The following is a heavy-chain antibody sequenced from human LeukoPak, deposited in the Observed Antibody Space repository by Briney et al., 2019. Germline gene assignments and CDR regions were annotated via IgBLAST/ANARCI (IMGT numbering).Heavy chain of an antibody. J-gene: IGHJ3*02. Sequence: PSETLSLTCTVSGGSISSYYWSWIRQPPGKGLEWIGYTYYSGSTNYNPSLKSRVTISVDTSKNQFSLKLSSVTAADTAVYYCATYGDYDAFDIWGQGTMVTVSS. CDR1: GGSISSYY. CDR2: TYYSGST. V-gene: IGHV4-59*01. CDR3: ATYGDYDAFDI. D-gene: IGHD4-17*01.